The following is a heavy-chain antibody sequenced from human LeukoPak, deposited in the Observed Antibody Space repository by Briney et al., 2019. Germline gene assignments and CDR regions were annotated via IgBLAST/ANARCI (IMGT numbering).Heavy chain of an antibody. J-gene: IGHJ6*03. CDR1: GASISGTAYY. CDR2: IYYSGST. CDR3: ARAMGYSYGFQINYYYYYMDV. Sequence: SETLSLTCTVSGASISGTAYYWGWVRQPPRKGLEWIGNIYYSGSTYYNASLQSRITISIDTSKNQFSLKLSSVTAADTAVYYCARAMGYSYGFQINYYYYYMDVWGKGTTVTVSS. D-gene: IGHD5-18*01. V-gene: IGHV4-39*07.